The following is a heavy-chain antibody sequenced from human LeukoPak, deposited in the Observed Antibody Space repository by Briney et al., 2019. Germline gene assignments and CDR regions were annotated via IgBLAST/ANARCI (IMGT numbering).Heavy chain of an antibody. CDR2: IYYSGST. V-gene: IGHV4-39*01. CDR3: ARRWDYYYMDV. D-gene: IGHD1-26*01. Sequence: PSETLSLTCTVSGGSISSSSYYWGWIRQPPGKGLEWIGSIYYSGSTYYNPSLKSRVTISVDTSKNQFSLKLSSVTAADTAVYYCARRWDYYYMDVWGKGTTVTVSS. CDR1: GGSISSSSYY. J-gene: IGHJ6*03.